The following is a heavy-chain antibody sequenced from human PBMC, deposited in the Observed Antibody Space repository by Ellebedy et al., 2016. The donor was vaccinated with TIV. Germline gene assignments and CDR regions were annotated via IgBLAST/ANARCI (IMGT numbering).Heavy chain of an antibody. CDR1: GFTFSSYA. D-gene: IGHD3-22*01. V-gene: IGHV3-23*01. Sequence: GGSLRLSCAASGFTFSSYAVNWVRQAPGKGLEWVSGISGSGGNTYYADSVKGRFTISRDNSKNTLYLQMNSLRAEDTAVYYCARGSYYYDSSGYYYGDAFDIWGQGTMVTVSS. J-gene: IGHJ3*02. CDR3: ARGSYYYDSSGYYYGDAFDI. CDR2: ISGSGGNT.